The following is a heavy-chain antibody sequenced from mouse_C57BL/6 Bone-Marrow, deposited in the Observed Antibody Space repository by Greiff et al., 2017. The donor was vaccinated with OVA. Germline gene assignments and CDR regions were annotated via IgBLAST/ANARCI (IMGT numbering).Heavy chain of an antibody. D-gene: IGHD3-3*01. Sequence: EVQLVESGPELVKPGASVKISCKASGYSFTGYYMNWVKQSPEKSLEWIGEINPSTGGTTYNQKFKAKATLTVDKSSSTAYMQLKSLTSEDSAVYYCARGGHYYAMDYWGQGTSVTVSS. CDR3: ARGGHYYAMDY. CDR1: GYSFTGYY. V-gene: IGHV1-42*01. J-gene: IGHJ4*01. CDR2: INPSTGGT.